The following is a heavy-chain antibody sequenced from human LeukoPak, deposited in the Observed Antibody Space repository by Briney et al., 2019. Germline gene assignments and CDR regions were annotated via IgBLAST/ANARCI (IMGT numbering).Heavy chain of an antibody. J-gene: IGHJ4*02. CDR2: TRFTGSYI. D-gene: IGHD6-6*01. Sequence: PGRSLRLSCAASGFTFSSYSMNWVRQAPGRGLEWVSSTRFTGSYIYYADSVKGRFTISRDNSKNTLYLEMSSLRAEDTAVYYCARVGSSSSLGFDYWGQGTLVTVSS. V-gene: IGHV3-21*01. CDR3: ARVGSSSSLGFDY. CDR1: GFTFSSYS.